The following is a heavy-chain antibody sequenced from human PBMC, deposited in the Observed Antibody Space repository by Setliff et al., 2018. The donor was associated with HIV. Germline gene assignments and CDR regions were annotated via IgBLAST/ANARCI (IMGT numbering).Heavy chain of an antibody. Sequence: SETLSLTCIVSGGSIRSSSYYWGWIRQPPGKGLEWIGTICYTGSTNYNPSLKSRVTISVDSSKNQLSLEVNSVTAADTAVYFCARHFPSISLFFGDPGPFDRWGQGALVTVSS. V-gene: IGHV4-39*01. CDR2: ICYTGST. D-gene: IGHD3-10*01. CDR3: ARHFPSISLFFGDPGPFDR. CDR1: GGSIRSSSYY. J-gene: IGHJ4*02.